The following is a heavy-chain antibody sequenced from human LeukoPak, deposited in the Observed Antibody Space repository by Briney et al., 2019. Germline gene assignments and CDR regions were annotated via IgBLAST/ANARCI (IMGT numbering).Heavy chain of an antibody. Sequence: SETLSLTCTVSGGSISSYYWSWIRQPPGKGLEWIGYIYYSGSTNYNPSLKSRVTISVDTSKNQFSLKLSSVTAADTAVYYCARGVKGLPAATGVGWFDPWGQGTLVTVSS. D-gene: IGHD2-2*01. CDR2: IYYSGST. CDR1: GGSISSYY. CDR3: ARGVKGLPAATGVGWFDP. J-gene: IGHJ5*02. V-gene: IGHV4-59*12.